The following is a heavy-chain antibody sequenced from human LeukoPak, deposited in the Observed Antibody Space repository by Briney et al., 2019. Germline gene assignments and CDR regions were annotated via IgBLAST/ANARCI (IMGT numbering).Heavy chain of an antibody. Sequence: SETLSLTCTVSGGSISNNNYYWGWIRQPPGKALEWIGSIYYSGSTLHNPSLMSRVTMSVNTSKNQFTLKLSSVTAADTAVYYCATHGGDGPGSSNFDYWGQGTLVTVSS. CDR3: ATHGGDGPGSSNFDY. V-gene: IGHV4-39*01. CDR2: IYYSGST. CDR1: GGSISNNNYY. J-gene: IGHJ4*02. D-gene: IGHD3-10*01.